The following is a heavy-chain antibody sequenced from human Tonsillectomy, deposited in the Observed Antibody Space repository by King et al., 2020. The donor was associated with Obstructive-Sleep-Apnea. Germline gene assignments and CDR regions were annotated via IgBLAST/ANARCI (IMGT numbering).Heavy chain of an antibody. CDR1: GFTFSSYA. V-gene: IGHV3-23*04. Sequence: VQLVESGGGLAQPGGSLRLSCAASGFTFSSYAMTWVRQAPGKGLEWVSTISAGGGTTYYADSVKGRFTISRDNSKSTLYLQMNSLRAEDTAVYYCAKEGYSYSFDYWGQGTLVTVSS. J-gene: IGHJ4*02. CDR3: AKEGYSYSFDY. D-gene: IGHD5-18*01. CDR2: ISAGGGTT.